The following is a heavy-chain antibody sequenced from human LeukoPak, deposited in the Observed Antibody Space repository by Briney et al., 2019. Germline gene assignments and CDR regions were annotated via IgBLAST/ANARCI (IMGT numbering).Heavy chain of an antibody. Sequence: GGSLRLSCAASGFTFSSYAMSWVRQAPGKGLEWVSAISGSGGSTYYADSVKGRFTISRDNSKNTLYLQMNSLRAEDTAVYYCAKYMIVVVIGECFDYWGQGTLVTVSS. D-gene: IGHD3-22*01. CDR2: ISGSGGST. V-gene: IGHV3-23*01. CDR1: GFTFSSYA. CDR3: AKYMIVVVIGECFDY. J-gene: IGHJ4*02.